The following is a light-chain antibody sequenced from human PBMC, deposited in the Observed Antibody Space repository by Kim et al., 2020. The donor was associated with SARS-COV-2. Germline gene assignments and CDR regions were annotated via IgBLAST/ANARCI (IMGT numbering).Light chain of an antibody. CDR3: QQSYSTPLT. Sequence: TSVGDRVTISCRASQSISSYLNWYQQKPGKAPKLLIYAASSLQSGVPSRFSCSGSGTDFTLTISSLQPEDFATYYCQQSYSTPLTLGGGTKVEIK. CDR1: QSISSY. V-gene: IGKV1-39*01. J-gene: IGKJ4*01. CDR2: AAS.